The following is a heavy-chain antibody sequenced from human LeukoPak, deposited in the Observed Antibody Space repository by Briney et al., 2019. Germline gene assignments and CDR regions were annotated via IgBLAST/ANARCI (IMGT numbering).Heavy chain of an antibody. CDR2: INHSGST. Sequence: PPETLSLTCAVYGGSFSGYYWSWIRQPPGKGLEWIGEINHSGSTNYNPSLKSRVTISVDTSKNQFSLKLSSVTAADTAVYYCARQSGDIVVVPAAMRQEHFDYWGQGTLVTVSS. V-gene: IGHV4-34*01. CDR1: GGSFSGYY. D-gene: IGHD2-2*01. CDR3: ARQSGDIVVVPAAMRQEHFDY. J-gene: IGHJ4*02.